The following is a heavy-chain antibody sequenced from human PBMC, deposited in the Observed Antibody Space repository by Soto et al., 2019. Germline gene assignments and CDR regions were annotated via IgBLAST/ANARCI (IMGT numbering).Heavy chain of an antibody. CDR3: ARAGYSYYYNWFDP. J-gene: IGHJ5*02. Sequence: QVQLVESGGGLVKPGGSLRLSCAASGFTFSDYYMSWIRQAPGKGLEWVSYISSSSSYTNYADSVKGRFTISRDNAKNSLYLQMNSLRAEDTAVYYCARAGYSYYYNWFDPWGQGTLVTVSS. CDR2: ISSSSSYT. D-gene: IGHD4-4*01. CDR1: GFTFSDYY. V-gene: IGHV3-11*06.